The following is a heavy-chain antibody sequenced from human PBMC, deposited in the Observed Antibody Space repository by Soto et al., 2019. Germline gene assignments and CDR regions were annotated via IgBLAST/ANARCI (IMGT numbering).Heavy chain of an antibody. V-gene: IGHV4-30-2*01. Sequence: SETLSLTCAVSGGSISSGGYSWSWIRQPPGKGLEWIGYIYHSGSTYYNPSLKSRFTISVDRSKNQFSLRLSSVTAADTAVYFCARAGNYDVLSGRMYYFDSWGQGTPVTVSS. CDR3: ARAGNYDVLSGRMYYFDS. D-gene: IGHD3-3*01. CDR2: IYHSGST. CDR1: GGSISSGGYS. J-gene: IGHJ4*02.